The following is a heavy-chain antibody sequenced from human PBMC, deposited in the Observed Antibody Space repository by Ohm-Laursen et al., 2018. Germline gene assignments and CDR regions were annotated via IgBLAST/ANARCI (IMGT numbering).Heavy chain of an antibody. CDR3: AKDSRCTGANCHSPLDY. CDR1: GFTFSDYY. V-gene: IGHV3-30*18. J-gene: IGHJ4*02. Sequence: SLRLSCSASGFTFSDYYMSWIRQAPGKGLEWVAVISNDGRYIYYADSVKGRFTISRDNSKSSLYLQMDSLRAEDTAVYFCAKDSRCTGANCHSPLDYWGQGALVTVSS. CDR2: ISNDGRYI. D-gene: IGHD2-8*02.